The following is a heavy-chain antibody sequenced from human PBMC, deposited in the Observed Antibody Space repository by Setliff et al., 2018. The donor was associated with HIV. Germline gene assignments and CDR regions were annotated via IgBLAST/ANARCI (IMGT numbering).Heavy chain of an antibody. CDR1: GVSTISSSSSYY. J-gene: IGHJ4*02. V-gene: IGHV4-39*01. D-gene: IGHD1-1*01. CDR2: ISHSGIT. CDR3: ARPQLGWGGGSHFDY. Sequence: PSETLSLTCIVSGVSTISSSSSYYWGWIRQPPGKGLEWIGYISHSGITYYNPSLRSRVTISVDTSKNQFSLKLNSVTAADTAVYYCARPQLGWGGGSHFDYWGQGTLVTVS.